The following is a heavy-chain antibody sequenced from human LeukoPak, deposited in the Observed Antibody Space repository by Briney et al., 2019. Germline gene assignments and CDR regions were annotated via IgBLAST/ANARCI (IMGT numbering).Heavy chain of an antibody. D-gene: IGHD5-18*01. Sequence: GASVKVSFKASGYTFTSYYMHWVRQAPGQGLEWMGIINPNGGSTSYAQKFQGRVTMTRDTSTSTVYMELSSLRSEDTAVYYCARRGFGYSYGFVSYYFDYWGQGTLVTVSS. V-gene: IGHV1-46*01. CDR1: GYTFTSYY. J-gene: IGHJ4*02. CDR2: INPNGGST. CDR3: ARRGFGYSYGFVSYYFDY.